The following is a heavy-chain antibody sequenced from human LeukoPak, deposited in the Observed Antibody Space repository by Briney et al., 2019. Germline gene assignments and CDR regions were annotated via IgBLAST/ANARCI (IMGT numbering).Heavy chain of an antibody. CDR2: IKQDGSDK. D-gene: IGHD1-1*01. Sequence: GGSLRLSCTASGFTFSRHWMSWVRQAPGKGLEWVANIKQDGSDKYYVGSVKGRFTISRDNAKDSLYLQMNSLKAEDTAVYSCARVVTLTTTGYNWFDPWGQGTLVTVSS. CDR1: GFTFSRHW. J-gene: IGHJ5*02. V-gene: IGHV3-7*01. CDR3: ARVVTLTTTGYNWFDP.